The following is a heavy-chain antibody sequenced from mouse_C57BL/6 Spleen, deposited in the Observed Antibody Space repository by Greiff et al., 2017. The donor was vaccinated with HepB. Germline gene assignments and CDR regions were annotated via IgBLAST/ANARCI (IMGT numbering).Heavy chain of an antibody. CDR2: IDPENGDT. CDR1: GFNIKDDY. V-gene: IGHV14-4*01. D-gene: IGHD6-1*01. J-gene: IGHJ2*01. Sequence: VQLQQSGAELVRPGASVKLSCTASGFNIKDDYMHWVKQRPEQGLEWIGWIDPENGDTEYASKFQGKATITADTSSNTAYLQLSSLTSEDTAVYYCTTPPASDYWGQGTTLTVSS. CDR3: TTPPASDY.